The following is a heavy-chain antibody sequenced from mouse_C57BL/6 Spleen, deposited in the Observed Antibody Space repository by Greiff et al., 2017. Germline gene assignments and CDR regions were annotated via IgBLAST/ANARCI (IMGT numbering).Heavy chain of an antibody. CDR1: GFTFSNYW. CDR2: IRLKSDNYAT. D-gene: IGHD2-3*01. J-gene: IGHJ1*03. CDR3: TRLLLAHWYFDV. V-gene: IGHV6-3*01. Sequence: EVMLVESGGGLVQPGGSMKLSCVASGFTFSNYWMNWVRQSPEKGLEWVAQIRLKSDNYATHYAESVKGRFTISRDDSKSSVYLQMNNLRAEDTGIYYCTRLLLAHWYFDVWGTGTTVTVSS.